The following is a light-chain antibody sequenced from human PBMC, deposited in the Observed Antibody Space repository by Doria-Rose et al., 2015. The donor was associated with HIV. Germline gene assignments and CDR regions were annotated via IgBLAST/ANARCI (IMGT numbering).Light chain of an antibody. CDR1: KSISNW. V-gene: IGKV1-5*03. Sequence: DIQVTQSPSTLSASVGDRVTITCRASKSISNWLARYQQKPGQAPKLLIYKASTLQSGVPSRFRGSGSGTEFTLTINSLQPDDFATYYCQHFDKYFSWTFGHGTKVDIK. J-gene: IGKJ1*01. CDR2: KAS. CDR3: QHFDKYFSWT.